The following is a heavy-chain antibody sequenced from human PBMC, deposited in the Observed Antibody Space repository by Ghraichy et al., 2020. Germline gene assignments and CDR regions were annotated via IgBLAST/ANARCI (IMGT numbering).Heavy chain of an antibody. D-gene: IGHD5/OR15-5a*01. CDR2: NFYYASA. J-gene: IGHJ6*03. CDR3: VRLGLGHYMEV. V-gene: IGHV4-59*08. Sequence: SETLSLTCNVPGDSMKTYYWSWIRQSPGKGLEWLGYNFYYASAKYNPSLEGRATISIDTSKNQFSLRLSSVTAADTAVYYCVRLGLGHYMEVWGKGTTVIGS. CDR1: GDSMKTYY.